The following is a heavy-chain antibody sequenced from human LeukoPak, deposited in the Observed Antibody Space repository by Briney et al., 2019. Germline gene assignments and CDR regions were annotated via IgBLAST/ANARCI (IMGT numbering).Heavy chain of an antibody. D-gene: IGHD3-3*01. CDR3: ARLGEYYDFWSGYLGGDAFDI. CDR2: IYTSGST. CDR1: GGSISRGSYY. V-gene: IGHV4-61*02. J-gene: IGHJ3*02. Sequence: SETLSLTCTVSGGSISRGSYYWSWIRQPAGKGLEWIGRIYTSGSTNYNPSLKSRVTISVDTSKNQFSLKLSSVTAADTAVYYCARLGEYYDFWSGYLGGDAFDIWGQGTMVTVSS.